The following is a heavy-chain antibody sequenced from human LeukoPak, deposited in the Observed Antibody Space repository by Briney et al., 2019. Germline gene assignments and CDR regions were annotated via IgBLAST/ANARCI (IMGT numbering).Heavy chain of an antibody. J-gene: IGHJ4*02. CDR3: ARAIAVAGTNFDY. D-gene: IGHD6-19*01. Sequence: GASVKVSCKASGYTFTGYYMHWVRQAPGQGLEWMGWINPNSGGTNYAQKFQGRVTMTRDTSISTAYMELGRLRSDDTAVYYCARAIAVAGTNFDYWGQGTLVTVSS. CDR1: GYTFTGYY. CDR2: INPNSGGT. V-gene: IGHV1-2*02.